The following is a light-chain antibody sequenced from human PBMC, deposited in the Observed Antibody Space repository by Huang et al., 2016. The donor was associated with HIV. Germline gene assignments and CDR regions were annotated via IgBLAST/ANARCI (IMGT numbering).Light chain of an antibody. Sequence: EIVLTQSPGTLSLSPGERATVSCRASQTISTKYIAWYQQRPGQGPRLLIYVASNRLTGIPDRFSGSGSGTDFTLTISRLEPEDFAVYYCQHYGSSPTFGQGTRLEIK. CDR2: VAS. CDR1: QTISTKY. CDR3: QHYGSSPT. J-gene: IGKJ1*01. V-gene: IGKV3-20*01.